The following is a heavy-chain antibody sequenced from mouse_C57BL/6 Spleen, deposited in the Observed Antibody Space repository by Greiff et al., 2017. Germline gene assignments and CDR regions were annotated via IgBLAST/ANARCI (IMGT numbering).Heavy chain of an antibody. D-gene: IGHD2-5*01. CDR1: GYTFTDYY. Sequence: EVKLMESGPVLVKPGASVKMSCKASGYTFTDYYMNWVKQSHGKSLEWIGVINPYNGGTSYNQKFKGKATLTVDKSSSTAYMELNSLTSEDSAVYYCAGRSNYEDYAMDYWGQGTSVTVSS. V-gene: IGHV1-19*01. CDR2: INPYNGGT. J-gene: IGHJ4*01. CDR3: AGRSNYEDYAMDY.